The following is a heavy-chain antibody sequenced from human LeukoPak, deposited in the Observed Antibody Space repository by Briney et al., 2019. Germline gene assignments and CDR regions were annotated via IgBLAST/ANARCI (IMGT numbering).Heavy chain of an antibody. D-gene: IGHD1-14*01. CDR3: ARGPGPQNNAFDI. CDR2: IYHSGSA. V-gene: IGHV4-38-2*02. CDR1: GYSISSGYF. J-gene: IGHJ3*02. Sequence: SETLSLTCTVSGYSISSGYFWGWIRQPPGKGLEWIGSIYHSGSAYYNPSLKSRVTISVDRSKNQFSLKLSSVTAADTAVYYCARGPGPQNNAFDIWGQGTMVTVSS.